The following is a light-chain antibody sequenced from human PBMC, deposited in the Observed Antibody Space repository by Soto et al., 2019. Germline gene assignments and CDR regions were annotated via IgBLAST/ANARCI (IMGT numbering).Light chain of an antibody. CDR3: QQFGSSGPLT. CDR2: GAS. J-gene: IGKJ4*01. Sequence: EVVLAQSPGTLSLSPGESATLSCRASQIVITFYLAWYQQKPGQPPRLLIYGASSRATGVPDRFSASGSATDFSLTIRRLEPEDSAVYYCQQFGSSGPLTFGGGSIVDIK. V-gene: IGKV3-20*01. CDR1: QIVITFY.